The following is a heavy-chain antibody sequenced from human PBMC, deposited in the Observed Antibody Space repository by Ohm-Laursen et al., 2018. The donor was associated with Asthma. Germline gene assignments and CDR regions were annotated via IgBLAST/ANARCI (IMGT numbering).Heavy chain of an antibody. D-gene: IGHD6-6*01. J-gene: IGHJ6*02. CDR3: ARGYSSSSLFVLYYYNMDV. V-gene: IGHV3-30*04. CDR1: GFTFSNYA. CDR2: ISDDGRNK. Sequence: SLRLSCAASGFTFSNYAIHWVRQAPGKGLEWVAVISDDGRNKYYADSVKGRFTISRDNSKNTLYLQMNSLRAEDTAVYYCARGYSSSSLFVLYYYNMDVWGQGTTVTVSS.